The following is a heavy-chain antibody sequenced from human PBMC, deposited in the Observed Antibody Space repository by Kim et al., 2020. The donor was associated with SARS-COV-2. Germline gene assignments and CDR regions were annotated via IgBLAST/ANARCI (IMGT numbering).Heavy chain of an antibody. CDR1: GFTVSNNY. J-gene: IGHJ6*02. V-gene: IGHV3-53*01. CDR2: IYSGGST. D-gene: IGHD6-13*01. Sequence: GGSLRLSCAASGFTVSNNYMNWVRQAPGKGLEWVSVIYSGGSTYYAGSVKGRFTISRDNSKNTLFLQMNSMRVEDTAVYYCARGFQQLDFYYYGMDVWG. CDR3: ARGFQQLDFYYYGMDV.